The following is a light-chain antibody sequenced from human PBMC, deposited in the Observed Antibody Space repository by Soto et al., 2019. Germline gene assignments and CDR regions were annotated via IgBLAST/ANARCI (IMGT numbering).Light chain of an antibody. CDR1: QSISTR. V-gene: IGKV1-5*01. Sequence: DIQRSQSPSTVSASVGDTVTMACRASQSISTRLAWYQQKAGTAPKVLIYDASRLESGVPSRISGSGSGTEFTLTISRLQPDDFASYYCQHYDSYSWTFGQGTKVDIK. J-gene: IGKJ1*01. CDR3: QHYDSYSWT. CDR2: DAS.